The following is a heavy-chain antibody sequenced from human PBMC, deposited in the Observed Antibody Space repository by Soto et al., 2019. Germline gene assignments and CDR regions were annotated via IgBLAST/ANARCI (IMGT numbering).Heavy chain of an antibody. CDR1: GGTFSRYS. V-gene: IGHV1-69*08. D-gene: IGHD2-2*01. CDR3: AREDRDRETGLVPAAIDGMDV. J-gene: IGHJ6*02. Sequence: QVQLVQSGAEVKKPGSSVKVSCKASGGTFSRYSITWVRQAPGHGLEWIGRIIPIFGIASYAQKFQGRVTLTADESTSTAYMELSSLRSDDTAVYYCAREDRDRETGLVPAAIDGMDVWAKGPRSPSP. CDR2: IIPIFGIA.